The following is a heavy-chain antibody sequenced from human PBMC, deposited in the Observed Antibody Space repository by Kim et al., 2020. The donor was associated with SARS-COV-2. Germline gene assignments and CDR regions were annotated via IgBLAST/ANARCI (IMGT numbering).Heavy chain of an antibody. V-gene: IGHV3-7*01. Sequence: GGSLRLSCAASGFTFSNYWMSWVRQAPGKGLECVSQIKQDGSEKNYVDSVKGRFNISRDNAKNLVYLQMNSLGVEDTAVYFCARDRYSSCWYDIDYWGQG. CDR1: GFTFSNYW. CDR2: IKQDGSEK. CDR3: ARDRYSSCWYDIDY. J-gene: IGHJ4*02. D-gene: IGHD6-19*01.